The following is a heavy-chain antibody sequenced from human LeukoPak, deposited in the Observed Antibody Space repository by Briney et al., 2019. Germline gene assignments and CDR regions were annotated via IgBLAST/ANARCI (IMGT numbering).Heavy chain of an antibody. CDR1: GYTFTSYW. V-gene: IGHV5-51*01. Sequence: GESLKISCKGSGYTFTSYWIEWVRQMPGKGLEWMGIIYPGDSDTRYSPSFKGQVTISADKSISTAYLQWSSLRASDTAMYYCARASRVGTWPSWFDPWGQGTLVAVSS. CDR3: ARASRVGTWPSWFDP. J-gene: IGHJ5*02. CDR2: IYPGDSDT.